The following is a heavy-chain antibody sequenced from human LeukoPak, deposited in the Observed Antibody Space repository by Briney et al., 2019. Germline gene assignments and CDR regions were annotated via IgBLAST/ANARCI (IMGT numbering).Heavy chain of an antibody. CDR1: GFTFSSYW. D-gene: IGHD7-27*01. J-gene: IGHJ4*02. Sequence: GGSLRLSCAASGFTFSSYWMSWVRQAPGKGLEWVANIKQDGSEKYYVDSVKGRFTISRDNAKNTLYLQMNSLRAEDTAVYYCAKDGGLWVSAHWGDSWGRGTLVTVSS. CDR3: AKDGGLWVSAHWGDS. CDR2: IKQDGSEK. V-gene: IGHV3-7*03.